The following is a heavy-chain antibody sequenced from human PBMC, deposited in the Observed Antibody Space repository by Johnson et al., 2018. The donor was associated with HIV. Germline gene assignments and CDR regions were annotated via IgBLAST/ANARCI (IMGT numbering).Heavy chain of an antibody. CDR3: TTDVPGGPYYNAFDI. CDR2: LKSRTDGETA. Sequence: VQLVESGGGLIQPGGSLRLSCAASGFTFDDYGMSWVRQAPGKGLEWVGRLKSRTDGETADYAAPVKGRFTISRDDSKNTLYLQMNSLKTEDTALYYCTTDVPGGPYYNAFDIWGQGTMVTVSS. V-gene: IGHV3-15*01. J-gene: IGHJ3*02. CDR1: GFTFDDYG. D-gene: IGHD1-26*01.